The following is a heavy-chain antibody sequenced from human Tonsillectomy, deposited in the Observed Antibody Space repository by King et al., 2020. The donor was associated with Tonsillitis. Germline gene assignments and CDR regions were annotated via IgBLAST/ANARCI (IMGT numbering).Heavy chain of an antibody. Sequence: VQLVESGGGVVQPGRSLRLSCAASRFTFSSCGMYWVRQAPGKGLEWVAAISYDGSNKYYADSVKGRFTISRDNSKTTLYLQMNSLRAEDTAVYYCARDPLLGGHWYFDLWGRGTLVIVSS. CDR2: ISYDGSNK. CDR3: ARDPLLGGHWYFDL. D-gene: IGHD3-16*01. J-gene: IGHJ2*01. CDR1: RFTFSSCG. V-gene: IGHV3-33*05.